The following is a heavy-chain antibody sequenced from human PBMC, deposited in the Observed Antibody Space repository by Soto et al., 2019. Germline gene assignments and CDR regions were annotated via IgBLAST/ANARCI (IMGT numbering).Heavy chain of an antibody. J-gene: IGHJ5*02. CDR3: ATAFLDRNWFDP. V-gene: IGHV1-24*01. CDR1: GYTLTELS. Sequence: ASVKVSCKVSGYTLTELSMHWVRQAPGKGLEWMGGFDPEDGETIYAQKFQGRVTMTEDTSTDTAYMELSSLRSEDTAMYYCATAFLDRNWFDPWGQGTLVTVSS. D-gene: IGHD3-3*01. CDR2: FDPEDGET.